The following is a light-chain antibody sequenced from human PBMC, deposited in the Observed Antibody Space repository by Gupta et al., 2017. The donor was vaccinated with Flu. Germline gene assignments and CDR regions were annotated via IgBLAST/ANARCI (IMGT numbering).Light chain of an antibody. CDR1: QRISSY. CDR3: QQRDSTLPT. V-gene: IGKV1-39*01. J-gene: IGKJ4*01. Sequence: PSSLSASVGDRVTITCRASQRISSYLNWYQQKPGKAPKVLIYAASRVKSGVPSRFSGSGSGTDFTLTISRRQPEDFATYYCQQRDSTLPTFGGGTKVEIK. CDR2: AAS.